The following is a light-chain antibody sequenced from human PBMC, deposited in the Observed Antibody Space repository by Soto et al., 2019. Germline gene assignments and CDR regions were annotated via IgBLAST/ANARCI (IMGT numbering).Light chain of an antibody. J-gene: IGLJ1*01. CDR2: EVS. CDR3: SSYTSTRTRV. V-gene: IGLV2-14*01. Sequence: QSVLTQPAFVSGSPGQSITISCTGTSSDVGGYNYVSWYQQPPGKAPKLMISEVSNRPSGVSNRFSGSKSGNTASLTISGLQAEDEADYYCSSYTSTRTRVFGTGTKLTVL. CDR1: SSDVGGYNY.